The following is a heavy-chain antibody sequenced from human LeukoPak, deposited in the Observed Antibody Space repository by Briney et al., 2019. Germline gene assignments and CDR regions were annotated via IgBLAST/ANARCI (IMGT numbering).Heavy chain of an antibody. CDR1: GFTSSNAW. D-gene: IGHD2-2*02. V-gene: IGHV3-15*01. J-gene: IGHJ4*02. CDR3: TTDKFYCSSTSCYTNFDY. Sequence: GGSLRLSCAASGFTSSNAWMSWVRQAPGKGLEWVGRIKSKTDGGTTDYAAPVKGRFTISRDDSKNTLYLQMNRLKTEDTAVYYCTTDKFYCSSTSCYTNFDYWGQGTLVTVSS. CDR2: IKSKTDGGTT.